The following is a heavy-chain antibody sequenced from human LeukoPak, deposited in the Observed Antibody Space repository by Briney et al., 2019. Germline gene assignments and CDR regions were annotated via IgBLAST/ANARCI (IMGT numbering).Heavy chain of an antibody. V-gene: IGHV1-2*02. CDR3: ARVVPAATGYGMDV. Sequence: ASVKVSCKASGYTLTGYYMHWVRQAPGQGLEWMGWINPNSGGTNYAQKFQGRVTMTRDTSISTAYMELSRLRSDDTAVYYCARVVPAATGYGMDVWGQGTTVTVSS. CDR1: GYTLTGYY. CDR2: INPNSGGT. D-gene: IGHD2-2*01. J-gene: IGHJ6*02.